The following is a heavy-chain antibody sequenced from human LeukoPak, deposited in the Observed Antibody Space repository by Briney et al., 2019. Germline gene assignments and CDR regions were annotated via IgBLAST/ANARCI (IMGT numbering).Heavy chain of an antibody. CDR3: AMLYCSAGSCYTGLGNALDI. D-gene: IGHD2-15*01. J-gene: IGHJ3*02. CDR2: ISYDGSNK. Sequence: GGSLRLSCAASGFTFSSYAMHWVHQAPGKGLEWVAVISYDGSNKYYADSVKGRFTISRDNSKNTLYLQMNSLRAEDTAVYYCAMLYCSAGSCYTGLGNALDIWGQGTMVTVSS. CDR1: GFTFSSYA. V-gene: IGHV3-30-3*01.